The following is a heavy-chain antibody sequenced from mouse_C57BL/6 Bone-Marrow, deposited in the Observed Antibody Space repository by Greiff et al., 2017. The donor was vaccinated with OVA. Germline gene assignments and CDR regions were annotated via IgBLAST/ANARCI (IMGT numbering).Heavy chain of an antibody. CDR1: GYTFTDYE. D-gene: IGHD1-1*01. Sequence: QVQLQQSGAELVRPGASVTLSCKASGYTFTDYEMHWVKQTPVHGLEWIGAIDPETGGTAYNQKFKGKAILTADKSSSTAYMELRSLTSEDSAVYYCAREGAVVAAEDFGYWGQGTTLTVSS. J-gene: IGHJ2*01. CDR3: AREGAVVAAEDFGY. V-gene: IGHV1-15*01. CDR2: IDPETGGT.